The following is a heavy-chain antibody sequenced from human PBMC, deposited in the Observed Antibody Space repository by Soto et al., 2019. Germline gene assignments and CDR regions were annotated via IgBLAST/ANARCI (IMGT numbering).Heavy chain of an antibody. CDR1: GGSFSGYY. Sequence: SETLSLTCAVYGGSFSGYYWSWIRQPPGKGLEWIGNFFYTGTTYYNPSLKSRVVIPVDTSKNQFSLKVNSVTAADTAVYFCARLNDYGSGFDYWGQGILVTV. J-gene: IGHJ4*02. V-gene: IGHV4-34*12. CDR3: ARLNDYGSGFDY. CDR2: FFYTGTT. D-gene: IGHD3-10*01.